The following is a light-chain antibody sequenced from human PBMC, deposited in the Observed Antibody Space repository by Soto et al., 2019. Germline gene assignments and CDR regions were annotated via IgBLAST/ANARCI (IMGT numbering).Light chain of an antibody. CDR3: QQYGSSPFT. Sequence: EIVLTQSPGTLSLSPGERATLSCRASQSVASGYLAWHHQKPGQAPRLLIYGASSRATGIPDRFSGSGSGTDFTLTISRLEPEDFAVYYCQQYGSSPFTFGGGTKVEIK. J-gene: IGKJ4*01. V-gene: IGKV3-20*01. CDR2: GAS. CDR1: QSVASGY.